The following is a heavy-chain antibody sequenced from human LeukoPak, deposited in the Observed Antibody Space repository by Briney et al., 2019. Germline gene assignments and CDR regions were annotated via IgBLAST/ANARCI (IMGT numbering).Heavy chain of an antibody. V-gene: IGHV3-48*03. CDR3: AREYSSSPWAFDI. CDR2: ISSSGSTT. CDR1: GFTFSIYE. D-gene: IGHD6-6*01. Sequence: PGGSLRLSCAASGFTFSIYEMNWVRQAPGKGLDWVSYISSSGSTTYYADSVKGRFTISRDNAKNSLYLQMNSLRVEDTAVYYCAREYSSSPWAFDIWGQGTMVIVSS. J-gene: IGHJ3*02.